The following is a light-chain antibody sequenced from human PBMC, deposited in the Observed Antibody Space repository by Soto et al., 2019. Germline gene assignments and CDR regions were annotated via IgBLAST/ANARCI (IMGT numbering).Light chain of an antibody. CDR1: SSDVGGYNY. J-gene: IGLJ1*01. CDR2: DVS. V-gene: IGLV2-14*03. Sequence: QSVLTQPASVSGPPGQSITISCTGTSSDVGGYNYVSWYQHHPGKAPKLLIYDVSNRPSGISNRFSGSKSDNTASLTISGLQPEDEADYYCGSYTTSNTRQVVFGTGTKVTVL. CDR3: GSYTTSNTRQVV.